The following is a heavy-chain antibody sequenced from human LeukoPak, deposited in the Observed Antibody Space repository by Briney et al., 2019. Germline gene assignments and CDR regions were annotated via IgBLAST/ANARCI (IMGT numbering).Heavy chain of an antibody. CDR3: AREWQGGIAAAGTRIEGDY. Sequence: QAGGSLRLSCAASGFSVSGYWMTWVRQAPGKGLEWVANIKQDGSEKNYVDSVKGRFTISRDNAENSLFLQMNGLRVEDTAVYYCAREWQGGIAAAGTRIEGDYWGQGTLVAVSS. CDR1: GFSVSGYW. D-gene: IGHD6-13*01. CDR2: IKQDGSEK. J-gene: IGHJ4*02. V-gene: IGHV3-7*01.